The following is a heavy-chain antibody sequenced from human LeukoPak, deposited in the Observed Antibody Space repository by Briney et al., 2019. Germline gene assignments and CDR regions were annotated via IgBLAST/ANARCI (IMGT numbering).Heavy chain of an antibody. Sequence: SVKVSCKASGGTFSSYAISWVRQAPGQGLEWMGGIIPIFGTANYAQKFQGRVTITTDESTSTAYMELSSLRSEDTAVYYCARDLGRVSGYDFPGYSSSWYYWFDPWGQGTLATVSS. J-gene: IGHJ5*02. CDR1: GGTFSSYA. CDR3: ARDLGRVSGYDFPGYSSSWYYWFDP. CDR2: IIPIFGTA. D-gene: IGHD6-13*01. V-gene: IGHV1-69*05.